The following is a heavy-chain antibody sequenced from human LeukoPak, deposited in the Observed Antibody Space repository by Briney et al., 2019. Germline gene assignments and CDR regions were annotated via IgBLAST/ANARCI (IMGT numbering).Heavy chain of an antibody. CDR1: GFTFSSYA. CDR3: ARSRMTTVTTGYYFDY. Sequence: GRSLRLSCAAPGFTFSSYAMHWVRQAPGKGLEWVAVISYDGSNKYYADSVKGRFTISRDNSKNTLYLQMNSLRAEDTAVYYCARSRMTTVTTGYYFDYWGQGTLVTVSS. CDR2: ISYDGSNK. D-gene: IGHD4-17*01. J-gene: IGHJ4*02. V-gene: IGHV3-30-3*01.